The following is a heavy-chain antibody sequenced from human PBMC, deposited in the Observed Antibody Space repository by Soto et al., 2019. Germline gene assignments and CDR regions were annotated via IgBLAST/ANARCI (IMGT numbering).Heavy chain of an antibody. CDR3: ARGLRGVLDY. V-gene: IGHV3-33*01. Sequence: GSLRLSFLSSGFNFGNFVMHWVRQAPGKGLEWLTVISNDENIKQDSVRGRFAIARDNSKNTLYLHLTSLRAEDTAIYYCARGLRGVLDYWGQGTLVTVSS. D-gene: IGHD5-12*01. CDR2: ISNDENIK. J-gene: IGHJ4*02. CDR1: GFNFGNFV.